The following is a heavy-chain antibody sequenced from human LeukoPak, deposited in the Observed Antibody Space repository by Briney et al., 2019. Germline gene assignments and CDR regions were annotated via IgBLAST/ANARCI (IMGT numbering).Heavy chain of an antibody. V-gene: IGHV3-66*01. D-gene: IGHD3-16*01. J-gene: IGHJ4*02. CDR3: AREVGGGASGQ. CDR2: IYSDGTI. Sequence: GESLRLSCAASGFTVSSNYMSWVRQVPGKGLEWVSVIYSDGTISYADSVEGRFTISRGNSENTLYLQMNSLRVEDTAVYYCAREVGGGASGQWGQGTLVTVSS. CDR1: GFTVSSNY.